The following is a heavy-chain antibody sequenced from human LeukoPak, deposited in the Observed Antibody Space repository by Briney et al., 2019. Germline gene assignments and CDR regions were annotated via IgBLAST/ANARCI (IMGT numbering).Heavy chain of an antibody. D-gene: IGHD3-10*01. CDR2: IYPGDSDT. CDR1: GYSFTSYW. V-gene: IGHV5-51*01. J-gene: IGHJ2*01. Sequence: GESLKISCKGSGYSFTSYWIAWVRPMPGKGLEWMGIIYPGDSDTRYSPSFQGQVSFSSDKSISTAYLQWSSLRASDTAMYYCARLLIRGNFDLWGRGTLVTVSS. CDR3: ARLLIRGNFDL.